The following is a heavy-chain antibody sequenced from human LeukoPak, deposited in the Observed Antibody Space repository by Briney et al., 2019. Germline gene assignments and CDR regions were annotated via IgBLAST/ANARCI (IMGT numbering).Heavy chain of an antibody. V-gene: IGHV3-20*04. Sequence: GGSLRLSCAASGFTFDDYGMSWVRHAPGKGLEWVSGINWNGGSTGYADSVKGRFTISRDNAKNSLYLQMNSLRAEDTALYYCARVGDYYDSSGYGYWGQGTLVTVSS. CDR2: INWNGGST. CDR1: GFTFDDYG. CDR3: ARVGDYYDSSGYGY. J-gene: IGHJ4*02. D-gene: IGHD3-22*01.